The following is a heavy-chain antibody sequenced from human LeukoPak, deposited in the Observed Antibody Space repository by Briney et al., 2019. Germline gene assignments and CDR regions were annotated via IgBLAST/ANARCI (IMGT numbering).Heavy chain of an antibody. CDR2: INPSGGST. CDR1: GYTLTSYY. Sequence: ASVTVSCKASGYTLTSYYMHWVRQAPGQGLEWMGIINPSGGSTSYAQKFQGRVTMTRDTSTSTVYMELSSLRSEDTAVYYCARWRYYYGSGSRPTGDYYYYGMDVWGQGTTVTVSS. CDR3: ARWRYYYGSGSRPTGDYYYYGMDV. V-gene: IGHV1-46*01. D-gene: IGHD3-10*01. J-gene: IGHJ6*02.